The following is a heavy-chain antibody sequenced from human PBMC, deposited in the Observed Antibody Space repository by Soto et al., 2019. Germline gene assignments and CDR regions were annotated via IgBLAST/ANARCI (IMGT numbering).Heavy chain of an antibody. CDR1: GFTFDDYA. J-gene: IGHJ1*01. D-gene: IGHD4-17*01. CDR2: ISWNSGSI. CDR3: AKVIGDYGDYVFQH. Sequence: EVQLVESGGGLVQPGRSLRLSCAASGFTFDDYAMHWVRQAPGKGLEWVSGISWNSGSIGYADSVKGRFTISRDNAKNSLYLQMNSLGAKETALYYCAKVIGDYGDYVFQHWARAPWSPSPQ. V-gene: IGHV3-9*01.